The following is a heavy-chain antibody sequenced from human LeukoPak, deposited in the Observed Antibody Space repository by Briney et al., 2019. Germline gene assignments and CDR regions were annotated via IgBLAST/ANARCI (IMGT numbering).Heavy chain of an antibody. D-gene: IGHD1-26*01. J-gene: IGHJ4*02. Sequence: SETLSLTCTVSGGSISSDYWSWIRQPPGKGLEWIGYIYYSGTTNYNPSLKSRVTISVDTSKNQFSLKLSSVTAADTAVYYCARGLTIVGSTSSHFWGQGALVTVSS. CDR1: GGSISSDY. CDR3: ARGLTIVGSTSSHF. CDR2: IYYSGTT. V-gene: IGHV4-59*01.